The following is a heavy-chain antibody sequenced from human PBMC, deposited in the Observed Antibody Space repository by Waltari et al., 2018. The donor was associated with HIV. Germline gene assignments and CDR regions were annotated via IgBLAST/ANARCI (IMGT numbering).Heavy chain of an antibody. V-gene: IGHV1-8*02. CDR1: GYTFINFD. CDR3: ARNSSAKGNRYFYYGLDV. D-gene: IGHD3-22*01. CDR2: MNPNSGNT. Sequence: QVYLVQSGPEVKRPGASVKISCKAYGYTFINFDVNWVRQAAGQGPEWLGGMNPNSGNTAFPYIVEERVTMTTDVSTATAYMEMSGLTPEDTAIYYCARNSSAKGNRYFYYGLDVWGQGTPVTV. J-gene: IGHJ6*02.